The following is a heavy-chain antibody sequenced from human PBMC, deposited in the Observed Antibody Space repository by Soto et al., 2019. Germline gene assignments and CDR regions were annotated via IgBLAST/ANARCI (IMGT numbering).Heavy chain of an antibody. CDR3: ARDPYHVLMVNAPNLYGMDV. CDR1: GYTFTTYD. D-gene: IGHD2-8*01. V-gene: IGHV1-18*01. J-gene: IGHJ6*02. Sequence: ASVKVSCKASGYTFTTYDISWVRQAPGQGLEWMGRISTYNGNTNYPQSLQGRLTMTTDTSTTTAYMELRNLRSDDTAVYYCARDPYHVLMVNAPNLYGMDVWGQGATVTVSS. CDR2: ISTYNGNT.